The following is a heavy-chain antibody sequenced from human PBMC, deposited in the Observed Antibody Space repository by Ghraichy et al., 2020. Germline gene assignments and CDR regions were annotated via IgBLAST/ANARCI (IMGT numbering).Heavy chain of an antibody. Sequence: ASVKVSCKASGYTFTGYYMHWVRQAPGQGLEWMGWINPNSGGTNYAQKFQGRVTMTRDTSISTAYMELSRLRSDDTAVYYCARSVYYYDSSGKRKLGDYWGQGTLVTVSS. J-gene: IGHJ4*02. CDR3: ARSVYYYDSSGKRKLGDY. V-gene: IGHV1-2*02. D-gene: IGHD3-22*01. CDR1: GYTFTGYY. CDR2: INPNSGGT.